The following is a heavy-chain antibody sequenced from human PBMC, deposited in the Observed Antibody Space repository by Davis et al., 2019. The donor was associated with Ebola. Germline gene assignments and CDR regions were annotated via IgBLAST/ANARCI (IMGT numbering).Heavy chain of an antibody. J-gene: IGHJ4*02. D-gene: IGHD6-13*01. CDR3: AGGYSSSFPDC. CDR2: INAGNGNT. Sequence: ASVKVSCKASGYTFTSYAMHWVRQAPGQRLEWMGWINAGNGNTKYSQKFQGRVTMTRDTSISTAYMELSRLRSDDTAVYYCAGGYSSSFPDCWGQGTLVTVSS. V-gene: IGHV1-3*01. CDR1: GYTFTSYA.